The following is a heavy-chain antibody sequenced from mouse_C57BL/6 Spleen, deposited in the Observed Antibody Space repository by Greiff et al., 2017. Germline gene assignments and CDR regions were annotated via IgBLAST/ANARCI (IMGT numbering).Heavy chain of an antibody. J-gene: IGHJ4*01. CDR3: AKNSGSSYWAMDY. CDR1: GFSLTSYG. Sequence: QVQLKESGPGLVQPSQSLSITCTVSGFSLTSYGVHWVRQSPGKGLEWLGVIWRGGSTDYNAAFMSRLSITKDNSKSQVFLKMNSLQADDTAIYYCAKNSGSSYWAMDYWGQGTSVTVSS. CDR2: IWRGGST. V-gene: IGHV2-5*01. D-gene: IGHD1-1*01.